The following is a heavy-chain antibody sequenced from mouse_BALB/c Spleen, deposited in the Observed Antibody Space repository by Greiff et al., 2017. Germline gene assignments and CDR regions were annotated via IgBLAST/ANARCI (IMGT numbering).Heavy chain of an antibody. Sequence: EVKLQESGAELVKPGASVKLSCTASGFNIKDTYMHWVKQRPEQGLEWIGRIDPANGNTKYDPKFQGKATITADTSSNTAYLQLSSLTSEDTAVYYCALQLDYWGQGTTLTVSS. CDR3: ALQLDY. V-gene: IGHV14-3*02. CDR2: IDPANGNT. J-gene: IGHJ2*01. CDR1: GFNIKDTY. D-gene: IGHD4-1*02.